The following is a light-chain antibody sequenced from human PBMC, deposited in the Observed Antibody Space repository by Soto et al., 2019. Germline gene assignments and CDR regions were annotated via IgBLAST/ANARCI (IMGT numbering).Light chain of an antibody. CDR1: QSVSID. V-gene: IGKV3-15*01. CDR2: GTS. Sequence: EIVMTQSPATLSVSPGERATLSCRASQSVSIDLAWYQQIPGQAPRLLIYGTSTRATGIPVRFSGSASGTEFTLTISSLQSEDFTVYYCQQYNKWPLTFGQGTKVEIK. CDR3: QQYNKWPLT. J-gene: IGKJ1*01.